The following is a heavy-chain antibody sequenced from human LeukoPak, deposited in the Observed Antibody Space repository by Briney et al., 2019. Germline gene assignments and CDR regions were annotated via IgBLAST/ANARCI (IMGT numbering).Heavy chain of an antibody. CDR1: GFTFSSYW. CDR2: IKQDGSEK. J-gene: IGHJ6*02. D-gene: IGHD5-24*01. Sequence: GGSLRLSCAASGFTFSSYWMSWVRQAPGKGLEWVANIKQDGSEKYYVDSVKGRFTISRDNSKNTLYLQMNSLRVEDTAVYYCASSTYNYDYALDVWGQGTTVTVSS. CDR3: ASSTYNYDYALDV. V-gene: IGHV3-7*03.